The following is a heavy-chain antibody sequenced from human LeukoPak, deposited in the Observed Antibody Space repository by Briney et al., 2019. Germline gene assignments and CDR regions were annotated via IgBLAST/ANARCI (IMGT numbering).Heavy chain of an antibody. CDR2: ITNSGGST. D-gene: IGHD5-18*01. J-gene: IGHJ3*02. Sequence: GGSLRLSCAASGFTFDDYGMSWVRQAPGKGLEWVSGITNSGGSTYYADSVKGRFTISRDNSKDTLYLQMNSLRAEDTAVYYCARARSSYGYGDAFDIWGQGTMVTVSS. CDR1: GFTFDDYG. CDR3: ARARSSYGYGDAFDI. V-gene: IGHV3-23*01.